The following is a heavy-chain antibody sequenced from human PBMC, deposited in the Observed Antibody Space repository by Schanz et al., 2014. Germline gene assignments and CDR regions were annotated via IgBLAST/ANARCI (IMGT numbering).Heavy chain of an antibody. V-gene: IGHV3-30-3*02. CDR1: GFTFSTYA. CDR2: ISNDGSIK. J-gene: IGHJ4*02. D-gene: IGHD5-12*01. CDR3: ASPSGYSDYGTYFDF. Sequence: VQLLDSGGGLVQPGGSLRLSCAASGFTFSTYAMSWVRQAPGKGLEWMALISNDGSIKYYADSVEGLFTISRDNSRNPLYLQLNSLRTEDTAVYYCASPSGYSDYGTYFDFWGQGTLVTVSS.